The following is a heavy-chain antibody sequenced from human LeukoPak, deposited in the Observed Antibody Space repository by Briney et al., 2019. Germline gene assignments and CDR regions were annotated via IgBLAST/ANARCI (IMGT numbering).Heavy chain of an antibody. J-gene: IGHJ6*03. CDR2: IYTSGST. CDR1: GGSISSYY. D-gene: IGHD6-6*01. Sequence: SETLSLTCTVSGGSISSYYWSWIRQPPGKGLEWIGYIYTSGSTNYNPSLKSRVTISVDTSKNQFSLKLGSVTAADTAVYYCARVPNLYSSSSYYHYYYMDVWGKGTTVTVSS. V-gene: IGHV4-4*09. CDR3: ARVPNLYSSSSYYHYYYMDV.